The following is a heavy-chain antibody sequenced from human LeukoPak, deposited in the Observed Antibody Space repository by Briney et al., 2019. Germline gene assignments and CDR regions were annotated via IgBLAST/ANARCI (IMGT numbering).Heavy chain of an antibody. J-gene: IGHJ4*02. Sequence: ASVKVSCKASGYTFTRYYMHWVRQAPGQGLEWMGWINPNSGGTNYAQKFQGRVTMTRDTSISTAYMELSRLRSDDTAVYYCAREAVAVAGYFDYWGQGTLVTVSS. CDR2: INPNSGGT. V-gene: IGHV1-2*02. D-gene: IGHD6-19*01. CDR3: AREAVAVAGYFDY. CDR1: GYTFTRYY.